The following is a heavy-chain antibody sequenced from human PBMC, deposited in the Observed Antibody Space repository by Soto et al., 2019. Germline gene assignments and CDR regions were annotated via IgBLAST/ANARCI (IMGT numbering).Heavy chain of an antibody. CDR1: GFTFSSYA. CDR2: ISGSGGST. CDR3: TTEAMELLDY. Sequence: PGGSLRLSCAASGFTFSSYAMSWVRQAPGKGLEWVSAISGSGGSTYYADSVKGRFTISRDNSKNTLYLQMNSLKTEDTAVYYCTTEAMELLDYWGQGTLVTVSS. V-gene: IGHV3-23*01. D-gene: IGHD1-26*01. J-gene: IGHJ4*02.